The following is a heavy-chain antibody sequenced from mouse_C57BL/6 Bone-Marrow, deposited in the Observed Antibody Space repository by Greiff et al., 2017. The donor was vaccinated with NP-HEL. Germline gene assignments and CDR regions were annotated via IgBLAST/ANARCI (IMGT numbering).Heavy chain of an antibody. CDR1: GYAFSSSW. J-gene: IGHJ3*01. Sequence: VQLQESGPELVKPGASVKISCTASGYAFSSSWMNWVKQRPGKGLEWIGRIYPGDGDTNYNGKFKGKATLTADKSSSTAYMQLSSLTSEDSAVYFCARWAAQATYFAYWGQGTLVTVSA. CDR2: IYPGDGDT. D-gene: IGHD3-2*02. CDR3: ARWAAQATYFAY. V-gene: IGHV1-82*01.